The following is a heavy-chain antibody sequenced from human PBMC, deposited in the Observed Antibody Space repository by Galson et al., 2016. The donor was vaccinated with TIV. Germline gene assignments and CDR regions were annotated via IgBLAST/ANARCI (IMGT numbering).Heavy chain of an antibody. CDR3: ARTGANTLYIGGYGDDDGFDF. D-gene: IGHD1-26*01. V-gene: IGHV3-33*01. CDR2: IWYDGTNT. CDR1: GFTLPNYG. Sequence: SLRLSCATSGFTLPNYGMTWVRQAPGKGLEWVAVIWYDGTNTHYADSVKGRFTISKDNSENTLNLQMNTLRAEDTAVYYCARTGANTLYIGGYGDDDGFDFWGQGTMVTVSS. J-gene: IGHJ3*01.